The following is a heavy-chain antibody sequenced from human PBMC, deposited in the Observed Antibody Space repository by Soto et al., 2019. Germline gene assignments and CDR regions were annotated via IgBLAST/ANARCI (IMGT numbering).Heavy chain of an antibody. J-gene: IGHJ4*02. V-gene: IGHV4-59*08. CDR2: IYYSGGT. Sequence: QVQLQESGPGLVKPSETLSLTCTVSGGSISSYYWSWIRQPPGKGLEWIGYIYYSGGTNYNPSLKSRVTTSVDSSKNHFSLKLSSVTAAATAVYYCARRYGGNLDYWGQGTLVTVSS. D-gene: IGHD1-26*01. CDR1: GGSISSYY. CDR3: ARRYGGNLDY.